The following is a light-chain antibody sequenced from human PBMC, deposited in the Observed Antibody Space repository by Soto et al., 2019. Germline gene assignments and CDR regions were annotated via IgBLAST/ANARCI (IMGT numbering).Light chain of an antibody. CDR1: QSVSSSY. J-gene: IGKJ5*01. Sequence: TQSPGILSLSPGERATLSCRASQSVSSSYLAWYQQKPGQAPRLLIYGASSRATGIPDRFSGSGSGTDFTLTISRLETEDFAVYYCQQYGRSITFGQGTRLEIK. CDR2: GAS. CDR3: QQYGRSIT. V-gene: IGKV3-20*01.